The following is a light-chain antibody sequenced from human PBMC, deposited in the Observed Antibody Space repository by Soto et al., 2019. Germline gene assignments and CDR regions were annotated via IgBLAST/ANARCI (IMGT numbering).Light chain of an antibody. J-gene: IGKJ2*01. CDR1: QSVSSNY. CDR3: QQYGSSSYT. Sequence: ETVLTQSPGTLSSSPGERATLSCRASQSVSSNYLAWYQQKPGQAPRLLIYGASTRATGIPDRFSGSGSGTDFTLTISRLEPEDFAVYFCQQYGSSSYTFGQGTKLEIK. V-gene: IGKV3-20*01. CDR2: GAS.